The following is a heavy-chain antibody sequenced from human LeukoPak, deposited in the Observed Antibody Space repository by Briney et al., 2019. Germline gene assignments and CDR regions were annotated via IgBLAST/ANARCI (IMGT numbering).Heavy chain of an antibody. J-gene: IGHJ4*02. CDR2: IWNDGSQK. V-gene: IGHV3-33*01. CDR3: ARETYSDGWRGFEY. D-gene: IGHD5-24*01. CDR1: GFTFSSYG. Sequence: QPGRSLRLSCAASGFTFSSYGMHWVRQAPGKGLEWVAIIWNDGSQKYYGDSVKGRFTVSRGNSKSTLYLQMNSLRAGDTAVYYCARETYSDGWRGFEYWGQGTLVIVSS.